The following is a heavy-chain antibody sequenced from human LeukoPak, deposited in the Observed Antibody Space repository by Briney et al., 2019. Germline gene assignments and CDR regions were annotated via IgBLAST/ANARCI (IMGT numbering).Heavy chain of an antibody. V-gene: IGHV4-59*01. Sequence: SETLSLTCAVYGGSFSGYYWTWIRQPPGKRLEWIGYIYYSGSTNYNPSLKSRVTISVDTSKNQFSLKLSSVTAADTAVYYCARLGDIGSHYYYFLDSWGQGTLVTVSS. J-gene: IGHJ4*02. CDR1: GGSFSGYY. D-gene: IGHD3-22*01. CDR2: IYYSGST. CDR3: ARLGDIGSHYYYFLDS.